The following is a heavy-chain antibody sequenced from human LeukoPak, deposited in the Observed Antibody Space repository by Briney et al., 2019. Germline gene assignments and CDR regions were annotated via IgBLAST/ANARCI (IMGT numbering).Heavy chain of an antibody. CDR2: ISGSGGST. CDR1: GFTFSSYA. CDR3: AKIEAGIAAAGISFDY. D-gene: IGHD6-13*01. Sequence: PGGSLRLSCAASGFTFSSYAMSWVHQAPGKGLEWVSAISGSGGSTYYADSVKGRFTISRDNSKNTLYLQMNSLRAEDTAVYYCAKIEAGIAAAGISFDYWGQGTLVTVSS. V-gene: IGHV3-23*01. J-gene: IGHJ4*02.